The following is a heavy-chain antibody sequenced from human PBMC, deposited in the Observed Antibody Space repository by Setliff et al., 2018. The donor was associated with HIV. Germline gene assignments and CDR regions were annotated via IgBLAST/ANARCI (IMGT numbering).Heavy chain of an antibody. V-gene: IGHV4-38-2*01. CDR2: LYDTGRT. CDR3: VNSGYDGDYYYYYMDV. Sequence: SETLSLTCAVSGGSIRTGDWWSWIRQAPAKGLEWIGTLYDTGRTYYNPPLKSRVSIFVDTTKNEFSLNLRSVTAADTAVYFCVNSGYDGDYYYYYMDVWGKGTTVTVSS. D-gene: IGHD5-12*01. J-gene: IGHJ6*03. CDR1: GGSIRTGDW.